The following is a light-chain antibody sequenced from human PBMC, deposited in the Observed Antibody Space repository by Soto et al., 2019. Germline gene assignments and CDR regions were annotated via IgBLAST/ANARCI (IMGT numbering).Light chain of an antibody. V-gene: IGKV1-27*01. Sequence: MPITPAPSSMSXSVGDRXTIXFXARQGISNYLAWYQQKPGTGPKVPISAASTLKTGVPSRFSGGGSGTDFTLTISSQQPDDFATYYCQQYNNCSWTFGHGTEL. CDR2: AAS. CDR3: QQYNNCSWT. J-gene: IGKJ1*01. CDR1: QGISNY.